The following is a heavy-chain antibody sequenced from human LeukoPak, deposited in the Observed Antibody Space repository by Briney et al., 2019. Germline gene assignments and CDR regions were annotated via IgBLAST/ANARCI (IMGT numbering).Heavy chain of an antibody. CDR2: INPKSGDT. J-gene: IGHJ5*02. V-gene: IGHV1-2*02. Sequence: ASVKVSCKASGYTFTDYYIHWVRQAAGQGLEWMAWINPKSGDTNYLQKVQGRFAMTRDTSISTAYMELSRLRSDDTAVYYCTRGPNVYGSGRSWFDPWGQGTLVTVSS. CDR3: TRGPNVYGSGRSWFDP. D-gene: IGHD3-10*01. CDR1: GYTFTDYY.